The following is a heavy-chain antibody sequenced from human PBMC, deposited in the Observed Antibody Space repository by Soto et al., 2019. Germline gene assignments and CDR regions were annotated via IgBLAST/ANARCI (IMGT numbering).Heavy chain of an antibody. Sequence: LRLSCAASEFTFSAYYMSWIRQAPGKGLEWVANIKQDGSEKYYVDSVKGRFTISRDNAKNSLYLQMNSLRAEDTAVYYCARAGVDRYCSGGSCYYYYYGMDVWGQGTTVTVSS. CDR2: IKQDGSEK. CDR3: ARAGVDRYCSGGSCYYYYYGMDV. V-gene: IGHV3-7*03. D-gene: IGHD2-15*01. CDR1: EFTFSAYY. J-gene: IGHJ6*02.